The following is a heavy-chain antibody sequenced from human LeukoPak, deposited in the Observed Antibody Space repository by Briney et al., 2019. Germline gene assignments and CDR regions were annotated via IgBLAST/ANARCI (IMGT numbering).Heavy chain of an antibody. Sequence: TLSLTCTVSGGSISSGSYYWSWIRQPAGKGPEWIGRIYSSGSTNYNPSLKSRVTMSVDTSKNQFSLKLSSVTAADTAVYYCARDRYDILTGYYLFDPWGQGTLVTVSS. D-gene: IGHD3-9*01. CDR2: IYSSGST. J-gene: IGHJ5*02. CDR3: ARDRYDILTGYYLFDP. CDR1: GGSISSGSYY. V-gene: IGHV4-61*02.